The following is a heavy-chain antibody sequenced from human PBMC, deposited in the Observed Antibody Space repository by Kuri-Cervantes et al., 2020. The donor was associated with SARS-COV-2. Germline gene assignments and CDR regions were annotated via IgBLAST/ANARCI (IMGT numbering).Heavy chain of an antibody. CDR1: GFTFSSYS. CDR2: ISSSSSYI. J-gene: IGHJ5*02. CDR3: ARSFTVTDPLDP. V-gene: IGHV3-21*01. D-gene: IGHD4-11*01. Sequence: GESLKISCAASGFTFSSYSMNWVRPAPGKGLEWVSSISSSSSYIYYADSVKGRFTISRDNAKNSLYMQMNSLRAEDTAVYYCARSFTVTDPLDPWGQGTLVTVSS.